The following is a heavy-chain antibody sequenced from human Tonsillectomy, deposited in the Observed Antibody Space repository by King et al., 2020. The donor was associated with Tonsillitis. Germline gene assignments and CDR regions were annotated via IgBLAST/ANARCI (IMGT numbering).Heavy chain of an antibody. D-gene: IGHD6-6*01. J-gene: IGHJ4*02. CDR1: GFTFSSYG. CDR2: ILYDGSNE. CDR3: AKDSSSSQYYLDD. Sequence: VQLVESGGGVVQPGRSLRLSCAASGFTFSSYGMHWVRQASGKGLEWVAVILYDGSNEYLADSVKGRFTISRDNSKNTLYVQMNSLRAEDTAVYYCAKDSSSSQYYLDDWGQGTLVTVSA. V-gene: IGHV3-30*18.